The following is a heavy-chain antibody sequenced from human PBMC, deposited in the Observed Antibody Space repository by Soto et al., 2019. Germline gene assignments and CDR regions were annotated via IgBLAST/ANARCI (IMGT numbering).Heavy chain of an antibody. CDR1: GFTFISYA. CDR2: ISGSGGST. V-gene: IGHV3-23*01. Sequence: GGSLRLSCAASGFTFISYAMSWVRQAPGKGLEWVSAISGSGGSTYYADSVKGRFTISRDNSKNTLYLQMNSLRAEDTALYYCAKDPRVMTTVGYFDYWGQGTLVTVSS. CDR3: AKDPRVMTTVGYFDY. D-gene: IGHD4-4*01. J-gene: IGHJ4*02.